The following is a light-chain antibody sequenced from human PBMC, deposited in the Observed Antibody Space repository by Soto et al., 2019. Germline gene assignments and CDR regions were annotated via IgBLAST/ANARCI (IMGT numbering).Light chain of an antibody. CDR3: SSYSTRSTL. J-gene: IGLJ2*01. V-gene: IGLV2-14*03. Sequence: QSVLTQPASVSGSPGQSITISCTGTSSDIGAYNYVSWYQLHPGKAPKLIIFDVTYRPSGVSSRFSGSKSGNTASLTISGLQADDEADYYCSSYSTRSTLFGGGTKLTVL. CDR1: SSDIGAYNY. CDR2: DVT.